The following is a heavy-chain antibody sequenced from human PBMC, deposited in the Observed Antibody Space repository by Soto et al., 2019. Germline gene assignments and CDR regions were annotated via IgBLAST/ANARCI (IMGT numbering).Heavy chain of an antibody. Sequence: SETLSLTCTVSGGSISSYYWSWIRQPPGKGLEWIGYIYYSGSTNYNPSLKSRVTISVDTSKNQFSLKLSSVTAADTAVYYCARARWWVHIAVADAFEVYLDYWGQGTLVTVSS. V-gene: IGHV4-59*01. CDR3: ARARWWVHIAVADAFEVYLDY. J-gene: IGHJ4*02. CDR2: IYYSGST. CDR1: GGSISSYY. D-gene: IGHD6-19*01.